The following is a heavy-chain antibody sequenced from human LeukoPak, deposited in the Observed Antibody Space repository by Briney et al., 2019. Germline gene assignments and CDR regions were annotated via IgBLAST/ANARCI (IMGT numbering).Heavy chain of an antibody. CDR2: IYHSGST. Sequence: PSETLSLTCTVSGGSISSSSYYWGWIRQPPGKGLEWIGSIYHSGSTYYNPSLKSRVTISVDTSKNQFSLKLSSVTAADTAVYYCARVRGYSGEAFDIWGQGTMVTVSS. CDR3: ARVRGYSGEAFDI. CDR1: GGSISSSSYY. V-gene: IGHV4-39*07. J-gene: IGHJ3*02. D-gene: IGHD5-18*01.